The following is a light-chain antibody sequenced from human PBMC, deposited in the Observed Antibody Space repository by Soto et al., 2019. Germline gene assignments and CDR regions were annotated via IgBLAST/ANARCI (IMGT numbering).Light chain of an antibody. V-gene: IGLV2-14*03. CDR1: SSDVGGYIY. CDR3: SSYTSSSTLSTYV. CDR2: DVS. Sequence: QSVLTQPASVSGSPGQSITISCTGTSSDVGGYIYVSWYQHHPGKAPKLMIYDVSNRPSGVSNRFSGSKSGNTASLIISGLQAEDEADYYCSSYTSSSTLSTYVFGTGTKLTVL. J-gene: IGLJ1*01.